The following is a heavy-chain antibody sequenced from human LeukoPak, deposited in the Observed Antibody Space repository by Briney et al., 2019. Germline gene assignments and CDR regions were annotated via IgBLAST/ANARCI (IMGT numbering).Heavy chain of an antibody. D-gene: IGHD2-2*02. Sequence: PSETLSLTCTVSSGSISSSSYYWGWIRQPPGKGLEWIGSIYYSGSTYYNPSLKSRVTISVDTSKNQFSLKLSSVTAADTAVYYCARRYCSSTSCYSRHPFDYWGQGTLVTVSS. V-gene: IGHV4-39*01. CDR1: SGSISSSSYY. CDR3: ARRYCSSTSCYSRHPFDY. J-gene: IGHJ4*02. CDR2: IYYSGST.